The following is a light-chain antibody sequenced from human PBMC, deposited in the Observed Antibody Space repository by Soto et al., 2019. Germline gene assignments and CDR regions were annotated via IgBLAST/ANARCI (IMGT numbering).Light chain of an antibody. CDR3: QKCKVAHFT. CDR2: AAS. J-gene: IGKJ4*01. V-gene: IGKV1-27*01. Sequence: DIQMTQSPSSLFAFVGDRVTITCRASQDIGNFLAWYQQKPGKVPKLLIYAASTLQSGVPSRFSGSGSGTDFTLTISSLQPEDVATYYCQKCKVAHFTFGGGTKVEIK. CDR1: QDIGNF.